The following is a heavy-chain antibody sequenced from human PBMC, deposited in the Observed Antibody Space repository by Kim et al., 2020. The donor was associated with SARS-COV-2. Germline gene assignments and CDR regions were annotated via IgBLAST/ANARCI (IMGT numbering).Heavy chain of an antibody. CDR3: ARVKRVFGVVMISYYYYY. CDR2: INHSGST. D-gene: IGHD3-3*01. V-gene: IGHV4-34*01. Sequence: SETLSLTCAVYGGSFSGYYWSWIRQPPGKGLEWIGEINHSGSTNYNPSLKSRVTISVDTSKNQFSLKLSSVTAADTAVYYCARVKRVFGVVMISYYYYY. J-gene: IGHJ6*03. CDR1: GGSFSGYY.